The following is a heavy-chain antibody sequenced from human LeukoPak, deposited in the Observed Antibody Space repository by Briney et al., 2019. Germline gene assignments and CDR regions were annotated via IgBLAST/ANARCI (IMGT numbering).Heavy chain of an antibody. CDR2: IKQDGSEK. CDR3: ARDRGYFDN. Sequence: PGGSLRLSCEANNYWMTWVRQAPGKGLEWVANIKQDGSEKYYADSVKGRFTISRDNGKNSLYLQMNSLRAEDTAVYYCARDRGYFDNWGQGTLVTVSS. V-gene: IGHV3-7*01. CDR1: NYW. J-gene: IGHJ4*02.